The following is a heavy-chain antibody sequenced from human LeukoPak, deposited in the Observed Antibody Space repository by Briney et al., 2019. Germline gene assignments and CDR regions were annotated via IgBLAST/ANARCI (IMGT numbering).Heavy chain of an antibody. V-gene: IGHV1-69*04. D-gene: IGHD5-24*01. CDR3: AIHPDGWGGGHYFDY. CDR1: GGTFSSYA. J-gene: IGHJ4*02. CDR2: IVPILGIA. Sequence: SVKVSCKASGGTFSSYAISWLRQAPGQGLEWMGRIVPILGIANYAQKFQGRVTITADKSTSTAYMELSSLRSEDTAVYYCAIHPDGWGGGHYFDYWGQGTLVTVSS.